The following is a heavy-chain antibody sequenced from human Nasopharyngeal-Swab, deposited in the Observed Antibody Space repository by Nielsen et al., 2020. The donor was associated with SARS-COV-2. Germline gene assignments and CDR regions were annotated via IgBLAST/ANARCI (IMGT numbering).Heavy chain of an antibody. CDR2: ILGDGIAT. CDR3: TRDRDGGWSFDY. Sequence: GESLKISCAASGFTFDTFAMHWVRKAPGKGLEFVSSILGDGIATQYASSVKGRLTISRDNSKNTLYLQMGSLRDEDMAVYYCTRDRDGGWSFDYWGQGTLVTVSS. V-gene: IGHV3-64*01. D-gene: IGHD6-19*01. J-gene: IGHJ4*02. CDR1: GFTFDTFA.